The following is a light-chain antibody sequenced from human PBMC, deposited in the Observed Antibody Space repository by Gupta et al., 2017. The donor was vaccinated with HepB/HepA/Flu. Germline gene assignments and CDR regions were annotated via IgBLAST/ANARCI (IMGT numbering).Light chain of an antibody. J-gene: IGKJ2*01. CDR2: KIS. V-gene: IGKV2-24*01. Sequence: IVMTQTPLSSPVTLGQPASISCRSSQSLVHSDGNTYLNWLHQRPGQPPSLLIYKISNRIPGVPERFSGSGAGTNFTLKISRVEAEDVGVYYCMQARRGYTFGQGTKLEIK. CDR1: QSLVHSDGNTY. CDR3: MQARRGYT.